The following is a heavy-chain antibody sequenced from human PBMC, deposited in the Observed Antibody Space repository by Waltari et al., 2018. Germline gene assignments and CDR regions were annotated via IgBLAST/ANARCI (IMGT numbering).Heavy chain of an antibody. V-gene: IGHV1-69*01. CDR3: ARPSFGVVIKSYYYYYGMDV. CDR2: ISPIFGTA. D-gene: IGHD3-3*01. CDR1: GGTFSSYA. Sequence: QVQLVQSGAEVKKPGSSVKVSCKASGGTFSSYAISWVRHAPGQGLEWMGGISPIFGTANYAQKFQGRVTITADESTSTAYMELSSLRSEDTAVYYCARPSFGVVIKSYYYYYGMDVWGQGAMVTVSS. J-gene: IGHJ6*02.